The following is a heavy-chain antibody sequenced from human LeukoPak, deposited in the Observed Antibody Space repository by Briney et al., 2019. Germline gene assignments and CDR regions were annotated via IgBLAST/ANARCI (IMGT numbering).Heavy chain of an antibody. CDR1: GGSISSGDYY. CDR3: ARAGGSRGVILDY. Sequence: SQTLSLNCTVSGGSISSGDYYWSWIRQPPGKGLEWIGYIYYSGSTYYNPSLKSRVTISVDTSKNQFSLKLSSVTAADTAVYYCARAGGSRGVILDYWGQGTLVTVSS. CDR2: IYYSGST. D-gene: IGHD3-10*01. J-gene: IGHJ4*02. V-gene: IGHV4-30-4*01.